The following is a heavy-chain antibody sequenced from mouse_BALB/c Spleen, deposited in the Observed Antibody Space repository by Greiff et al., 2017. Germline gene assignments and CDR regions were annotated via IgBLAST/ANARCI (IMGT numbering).Heavy chain of an antibody. CDR1: GYAFTNYW. CDR3: ARSAGNYGGYAMDY. Sequence: VQLQQSGAELVRPGTSVKISCKASGYAFTNYWLGWVKQRPGHGLEWIGDIYPGSGNTYYNEKFKGKATLTADKSSSTAYMQLSSLTSEDSAVYFCARSAGNYGGYAMDYWGQGTSVTVSS. D-gene: IGHD2-1*01. J-gene: IGHJ4*01. CDR2: IYPGSGNT. V-gene: IGHV1-63*01.